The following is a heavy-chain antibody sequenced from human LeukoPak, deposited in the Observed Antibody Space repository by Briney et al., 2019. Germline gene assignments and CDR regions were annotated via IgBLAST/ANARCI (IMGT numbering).Heavy chain of an antibody. J-gene: IGHJ4*02. V-gene: IGHV4-39*01. D-gene: IGHD6-13*01. CDR2: IYYTGST. Sequence: SETLSLTCTVSGDSISSANYFWAWIRQPPGKGLEWIGTIYYTGSTYYNPSLESRLTMSVATSKNQFSLKLTSVTAADTAVYYCARHALYSSSWYFFDHWGQGTLVTVSS. CDR1: GDSISSANYF. CDR3: ARHALYSSSWYFFDH.